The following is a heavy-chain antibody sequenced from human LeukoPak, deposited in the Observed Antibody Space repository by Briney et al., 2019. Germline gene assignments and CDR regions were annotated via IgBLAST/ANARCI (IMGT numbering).Heavy chain of an antibody. D-gene: IGHD3-10*01. CDR2: ISSSGSTI. Sequence: PGGSLRLSCAASGFTFSDYYMSWIRQAPGKGLEWVSYISSSGSTIYYADSVKGRFTISRDNAKNSLYLQMNGLRAEDTAVYYCARGEGVGWFGELLSCYFDYWGQGTLVTVSS. CDR3: ARGEGVGWFGELLSCYFDY. J-gene: IGHJ4*02. V-gene: IGHV3-11*01. CDR1: GFTFSDYY.